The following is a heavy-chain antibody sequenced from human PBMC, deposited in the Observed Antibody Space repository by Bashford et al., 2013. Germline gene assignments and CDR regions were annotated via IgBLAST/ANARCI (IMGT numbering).Heavy chain of an antibody. CDR1: GYTFTSYD. V-gene: IGHV1-8*01. D-gene: IGHD3-3*01. CDR2: MNPNSGNT. J-gene: IGHJ6*03. Sequence: ASVKVSCKASGYTFTSYDINWVRQATGQGLEWMGWMNPNSGNTGYAQKFQGRVTMTRNTSISTAYMELSSLRSEDTAVYYCARAYYDFWSGYYPLSLYYYYMDVWGKGTTVTVSS. CDR3: ARAYYDFWSGYYPLSLYYYYMDV.